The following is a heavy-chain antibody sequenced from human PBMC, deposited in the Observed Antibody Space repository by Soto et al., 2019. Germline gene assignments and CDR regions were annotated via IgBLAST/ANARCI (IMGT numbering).Heavy chain of an antibody. D-gene: IGHD3-22*01. Sequence: LRLSCAASGFSFSSYAMHWVRQAPGKGLEWVAVISSDGSNKYHADSVEGRFTISRDNSKNTLYLQMNSLRAEDTAVYYCASPDSYFEYWGQGTLVTVSS. CDR3: ASPDSYFEY. V-gene: IGHV3-30-3*01. CDR1: GFSFSSYA. J-gene: IGHJ4*02. CDR2: ISSDGSNK.